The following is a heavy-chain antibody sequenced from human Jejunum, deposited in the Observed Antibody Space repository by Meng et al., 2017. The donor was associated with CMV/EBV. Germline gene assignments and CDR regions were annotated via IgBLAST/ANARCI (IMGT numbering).Heavy chain of an antibody. Sequence: CQASGNTFTNYAITWVRQAPGQGLEWLGRIVPVLNKPNYAQKFQGRVTITAERSTSTTYLELSNLRSEDTAVYYCARVLTFYYAMDVWGQGTLVTVSS. CDR2: IVPVLNKP. J-gene: IGHJ6*02. CDR3: ARVLTFYYAMDV. CDR1: GNTFTNYA. V-gene: IGHV1-69*04.